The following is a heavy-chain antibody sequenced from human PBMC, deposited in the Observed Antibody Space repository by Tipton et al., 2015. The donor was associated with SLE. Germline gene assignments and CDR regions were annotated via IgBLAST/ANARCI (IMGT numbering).Heavy chain of an antibody. V-gene: IGHV4-59*12. CDR2: IYHSGIT. CDR1: GGSIRSYY. J-gene: IGHJ4*02. CDR3: ATFHSSSYYFDY. Sequence: LRLSCTVSGGSIRSYYWTWIRQPPGKRLEWIAYIYHSGITNYNPSLQSRVTISVDRSKNQFSLKLSSVTAADTAVYYCATFHSSSYYFDYWGQGTLVTVSS. D-gene: IGHD6-6*01.